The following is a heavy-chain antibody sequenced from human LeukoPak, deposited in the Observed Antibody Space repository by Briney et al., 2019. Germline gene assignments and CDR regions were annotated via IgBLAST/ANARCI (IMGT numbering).Heavy chain of an antibody. Sequence: ASVKVSCKASGYTFTGYFMHWVRQAPGQGLEWMGWISTNNGNADYAQKFRGRVTMTTDTSTNTAYMEVRSLRSDDTAVYYCARDLDRIVPTTADYWGQGTLVTVSS. J-gene: IGHJ4*02. V-gene: IGHV1-18*04. D-gene: IGHD5-12*01. CDR3: ARDLDRIVPTTADY. CDR1: GYTFTGYF. CDR2: ISTNNGNA.